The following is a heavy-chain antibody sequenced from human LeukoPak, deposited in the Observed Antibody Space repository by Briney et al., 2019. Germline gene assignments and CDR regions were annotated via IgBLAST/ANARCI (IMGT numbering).Heavy chain of an antibody. V-gene: IGHV1-2*04. CDR2: INPNSGDT. J-gene: IGHJ5*01. CDR3: ARATGTYWWFDS. CDR1: GYTFTDYY. Sequence: GAAVKVPCKASGYTFTDYYIHWVRQAPGQGLEWMGWINPNSGDTNYAQKFQGWVTMTRDMSISTAYMELSRLRSDDTAIYYCARATGTYWWFDSWGQGTLVTVSS. D-gene: IGHD1-26*01.